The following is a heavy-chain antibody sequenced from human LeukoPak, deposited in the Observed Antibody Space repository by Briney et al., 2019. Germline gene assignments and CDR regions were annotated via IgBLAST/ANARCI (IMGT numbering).Heavy chain of an antibody. V-gene: IGHV3-43*01. Sequence: GGSLRLSCAASGFTFDDYTMHWVRQAPGKGLEWVSLISWDGGSTYYADSVKGRFTISRDNAKNSLYLQMNSLRAEDTAVYYCARPRSPTYDSSGYYPDAFDIWGQGTMVTVSS. D-gene: IGHD3-22*01. CDR3: ARPRSPTYDSSGYYPDAFDI. CDR1: GFTFDDYT. J-gene: IGHJ3*02. CDR2: ISWDGGST.